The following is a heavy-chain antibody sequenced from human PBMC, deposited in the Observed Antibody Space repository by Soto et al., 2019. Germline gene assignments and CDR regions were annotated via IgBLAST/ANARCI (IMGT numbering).Heavy chain of an antibody. CDR1: GFSLSSIGVA. D-gene: IGHD1-26*01. CDR2: LYWNDDR. V-gene: IGHV2-5*01. CDR3: AHSASVPCCYYFDS. J-gene: IGHJ4*02. Sequence: SGPTLVNPTHTLTLTGTFSGFSLSSIGVAVGWIRQPPGKALEWLALLYWNDDRRYSPSLKSRLTITKDTSKNQVVLTMTNMDPADTATYYCAHSASVPCCYYFDSWGQGTLVTVSS.